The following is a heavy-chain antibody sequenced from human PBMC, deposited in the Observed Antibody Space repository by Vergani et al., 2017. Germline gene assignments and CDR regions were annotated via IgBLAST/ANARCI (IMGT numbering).Heavy chain of an antibody. CDR3: ARDSLNDSPDY. V-gene: IGHV7-4-1*02. CDR1: GYTFTGYY. CDR2: INTNTGNP. J-gene: IGHJ4*02. Sequence: QVQLVQSGAEVKKPGASVKVSCKASGYTFTGYYMHWVRQAPGQGLEWMGWINTNTGNPTYAQGFTGRFVFSLDTSVSTAYLQISSLKAEDTAVYYCARDSLNDSPDYWGQGTLVTVAS. D-gene: IGHD3-3*01.